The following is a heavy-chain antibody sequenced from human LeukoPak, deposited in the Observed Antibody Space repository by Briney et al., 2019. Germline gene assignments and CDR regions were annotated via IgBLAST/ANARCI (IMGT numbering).Heavy chain of an antibody. D-gene: IGHD3-16*01. CDR2: ISYDGSNK. CDR3: ASNRLSGYDPSPFDY. J-gene: IGHJ4*02. V-gene: IGHV3-30*03. CDR1: GFTFITYG. Sequence: PGGSLRLSCAASGFTFITYGMHWVRQAPGKGLEWVAVISYDGSNKYYADSVKGRFTISRDNSKNALYLQMNNLRAEDTAVYYCASNRLSGYDPSPFDYWGQGTLVTVSS.